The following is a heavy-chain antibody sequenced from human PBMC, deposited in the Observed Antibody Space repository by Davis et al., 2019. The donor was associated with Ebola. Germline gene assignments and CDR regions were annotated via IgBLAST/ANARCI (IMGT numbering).Heavy chain of an antibody. CDR2: IFNSGTA. V-gene: IGHV4-59*01. D-gene: IGHD7-27*01. Sequence: PSETLSLTCTVSGGSISGYQWAWVRQPPGKGLEYVGHIFNSGTAIYNSALKSRVTISLDASSNQFSLRLISVTVEDTAVYFCARDYWGSLDYWGQGTPVTVSS. CDR3: ARDYWGSLDY. CDR1: GGSISGYQ. J-gene: IGHJ4*02.